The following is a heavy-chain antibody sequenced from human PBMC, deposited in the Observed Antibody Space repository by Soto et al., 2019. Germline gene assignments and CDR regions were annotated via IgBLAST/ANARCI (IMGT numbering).Heavy chain of an antibody. V-gene: IGHV5-51*01. Sequence: PGESLKISCKGSGYSFTSYWIGWVRQMPGKGLEWMGIIYPGDSDTRYSPSFQGQVTISADKSISTAYLQWSSLKASDTAMYYCARFGVWVVVAATEYGMDVWGQGTTVTVSS. J-gene: IGHJ6*02. CDR3: ARFGVWVVVAATEYGMDV. CDR2: IYPGDSDT. D-gene: IGHD2-15*01. CDR1: GYSFTSYW.